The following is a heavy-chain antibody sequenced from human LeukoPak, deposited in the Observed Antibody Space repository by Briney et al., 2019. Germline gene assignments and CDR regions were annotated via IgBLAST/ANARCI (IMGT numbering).Heavy chain of an antibody. CDR1: GGSFSGYY. Sequence: SETLSLTCAVYGGSFSGYYWSWIRQPPGKGLEWIGEINHSGSTNYNPSLKSRVTISVDTSKNQFSLKLSSVTVADTAVYYCARGEYGDIVVVPASNWFDPWGQGTLVTVSS. CDR2: INHSGST. V-gene: IGHV4-34*01. CDR3: ARGEYGDIVVVPASNWFDP. J-gene: IGHJ5*02. D-gene: IGHD2-2*01.